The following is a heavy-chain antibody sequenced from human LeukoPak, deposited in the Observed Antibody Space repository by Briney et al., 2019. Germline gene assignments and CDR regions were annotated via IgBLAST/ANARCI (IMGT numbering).Heavy chain of an antibody. CDR1: GYIFTSYN. V-gene: IGHV1-46*01. J-gene: IGHJ6*02. D-gene: IGHD1-26*01. CDR3: ARDWDGYGMDV. CDR2: INSSGGST. Sequence: GASVKVSCKASGYIFTSYNIHWVRQAPGQGLEWMGIINSSGGSTSYAQKFQDRVTMTRDTSTSTVYMELSSLRSEDTAVYYCARDWDGYGMDVWGQGTTVTVSS.